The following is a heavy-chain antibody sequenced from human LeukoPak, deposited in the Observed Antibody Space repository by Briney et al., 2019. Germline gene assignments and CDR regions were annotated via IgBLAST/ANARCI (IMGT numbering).Heavy chain of an antibody. CDR1: GFTFSSYA. J-gene: IGHJ5*02. D-gene: IGHD3-3*01. V-gene: IGHV3-23*01. Sequence: GGSLRLSCAASGFTFSSYAMSWVRQAPGKGLEWVSAISGSGGSTYYADSVKGRFTISRDNSKNTLYLQMNSLRAEDTAVYYCATRPGSFWSGYHPNWFDPWGQGTLVTVSS. CDR3: ATRPGSFWSGYHPNWFDP. CDR2: ISGSGGST.